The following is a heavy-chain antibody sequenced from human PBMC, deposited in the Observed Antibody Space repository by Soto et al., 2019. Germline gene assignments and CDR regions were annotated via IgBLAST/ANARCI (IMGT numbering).Heavy chain of an antibody. CDR3: ARHSMVYAILSGDDAFDI. V-gene: IGHV4-39*01. CDR1: GGSISSSSYY. D-gene: IGHD2-8*01. CDR2: IYYSGST. J-gene: IGHJ3*02. Sequence: SETLSLTCTVSGGSISSSSYYWGWIRQPPGKGLEWIGSIYYSGSTYYNPSLKSRVTISVDTSKNQFSLKLSSVTAADTAVYYCARHSMVYAILSGDDAFDIWGQGTMVTVSS.